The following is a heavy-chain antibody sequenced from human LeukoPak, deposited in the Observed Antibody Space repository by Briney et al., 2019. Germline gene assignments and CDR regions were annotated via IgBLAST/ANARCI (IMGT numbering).Heavy chain of an antibody. D-gene: IGHD1-26*01. Sequence: RSSETLSLTCAVYGGSFSGYYWSWIRQPPGKGLEWIGEINHSGSTNYNTSLKSRVTISVDTSKNQFSLKLSSVTAADTAVYYCARGYSGILDAFDIWGQGTMVTVSS. CDR2: INHSGST. CDR1: GGSFSGYY. J-gene: IGHJ3*02. V-gene: IGHV4-34*01. CDR3: ARGYSGILDAFDI.